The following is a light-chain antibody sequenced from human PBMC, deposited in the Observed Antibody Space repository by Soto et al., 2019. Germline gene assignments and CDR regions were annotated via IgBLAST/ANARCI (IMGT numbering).Light chain of an antibody. CDR3: TSYASSSTYV. J-gene: IGLJ1*01. CDR1: SSDVGGYNY. CDR2: DVS. Sequence: QSALNQPASVSGSPGQSITVSCPGTSSDVGGYNYVSWYQQHPGKAPKLMIYDVSNRPSGISNRFSGSKSGNTASLTISGLQAEDEADYYCTSYASSSTYVFGTGTKSPS. V-gene: IGLV2-14*01.